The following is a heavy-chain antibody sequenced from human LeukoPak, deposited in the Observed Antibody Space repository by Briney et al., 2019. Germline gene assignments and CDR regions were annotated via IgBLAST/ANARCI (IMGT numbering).Heavy chain of an antibody. CDR2: IWYDGSNK. V-gene: IGHV3-33*01. J-gene: IGHJ4*02. D-gene: IGHD2-2*01. CDR1: GFTFSSYG. Sequence: GGSLRLSCAASGFTFSSYGMHWVRQAPGKGLEWVAVIWYDGSNKYYADSVKGRFTISRDNSKITLYLQMNSLRAEDTAVYYCASDYCSSTSCYVFDYWGQGTLVTVSS. CDR3: ASDYCSSTSCYVFDY.